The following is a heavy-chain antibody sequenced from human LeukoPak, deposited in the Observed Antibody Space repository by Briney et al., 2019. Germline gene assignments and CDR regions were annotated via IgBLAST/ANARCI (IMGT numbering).Heavy chain of an antibody. J-gene: IGHJ6*02. CDR1: GFTFSNYG. CDR3: AREGQWLVPYYYYYGMDV. V-gene: IGHV3-30*03. D-gene: IGHD6-19*01. Sequence: GGSLRLSCAASGFTFSNYGMRWVRQAPGKGLEWVAVISYDGSNKYYADSVKGRFTISRDNSKNTLYLQMNSLRAEDTAVYYCAREGQWLVPYYYYYGMDVWGQGTTVTVSS. CDR2: ISYDGSNK.